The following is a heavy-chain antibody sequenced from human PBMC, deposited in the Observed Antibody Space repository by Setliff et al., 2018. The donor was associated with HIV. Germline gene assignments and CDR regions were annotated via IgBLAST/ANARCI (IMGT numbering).Heavy chain of an antibody. CDR1: GYTFTSYH. Sequence: GASVKVSCKTSGYTFTSYHLHWLRQAPGQGLEWMGWINPNSGGTNYAQKFQGRVTMTRDTSISTAYMELSRLTYDDTAVYYCARDRETTLIPGYYYYMDVWGKGTTVTVSS. J-gene: IGHJ6*03. V-gene: IGHV1-2*02. CDR2: INPNSGGT. CDR3: ARDRETTLIPGYYYYMDV. D-gene: IGHD4-4*01.